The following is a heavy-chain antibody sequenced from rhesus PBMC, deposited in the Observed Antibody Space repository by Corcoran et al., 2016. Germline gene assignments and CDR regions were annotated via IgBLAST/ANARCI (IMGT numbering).Heavy chain of an antibody. Sequence: QLQLQESGPGLVKPSETLSVTCAVAGGSISSFYWSWIRQAQGKGLDWIGYIYGSGSSPNYNPSLKIRVTVSVDTSKNQLSLKLISVTAADTAVYYCASGRIVAGPFSAVWGPGVLVTVSS. CDR1: GGSISSFY. CDR2: IYGSGSSP. V-gene: IGHV4-169*02. CDR3: ASGRIVAGPFSAV. D-gene: IGHD6-13*01. J-gene: IGHJ5-1*01.